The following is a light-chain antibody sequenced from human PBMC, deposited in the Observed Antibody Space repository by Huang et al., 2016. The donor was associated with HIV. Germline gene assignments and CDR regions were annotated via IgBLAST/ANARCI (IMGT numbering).Light chain of an antibody. J-gene: IGKJ2*01. CDR1: ESISSSY. CDR3: QHGRSPLYT. V-gene: IGKV3-20*01. Sequence: ETVLTQSPGTLSLSPEEEATLSCRASESISSSYLAWYQQKSGQAPRLLIYGSASRATGIPDRFSGSGSGTDFILTITRPEPEDFAVYYCQHGRSPLYTFGQGTKLEIK. CDR2: GSA.